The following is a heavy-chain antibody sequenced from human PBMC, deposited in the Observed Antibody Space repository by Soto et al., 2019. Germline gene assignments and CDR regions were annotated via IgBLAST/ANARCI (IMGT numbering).Heavy chain of an antibody. CDR3: ARGTLYCSSTSCVWGLDMGSFAYYCYYMDF. J-gene: IGHJ6*03. CDR2: ISAYNGNT. CDR1: GYTFTSYG. D-gene: IGHD2-2*01. V-gene: IGHV1-18*01. Sequence: ASVKVSCKASGYTFTSYGISWVRQAPGQGLEWLGWISAYNGNTNYAQKLQGRVTMTTDTSTSTAYMELRSLRSDDTAVYYCARGTLYCSSTSCVWGLDMGSFAYYCYYMDFWGQGTTVTVS.